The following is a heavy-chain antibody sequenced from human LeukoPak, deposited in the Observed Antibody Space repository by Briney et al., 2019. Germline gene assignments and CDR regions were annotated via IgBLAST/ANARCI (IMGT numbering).Heavy chain of an antibody. D-gene: IGHD4-17*01. CDR1: GFTFSSYS. CDR2: IGSNRGGI. CDR3: ARDYDDYGGYFDC. Sequence: GGSLRLSCAASGFTFSSYSMNWVRQAPGKGLAWISYIGSNRGGIHYADSVKGRFTISRDNAKNSLYLQMNSLRDEDTAVYYCARDYDDYGGYFDCWGQGTLVTVSS. J-gene: IGHJ4*02. V-gene: IGHV3-48*02.